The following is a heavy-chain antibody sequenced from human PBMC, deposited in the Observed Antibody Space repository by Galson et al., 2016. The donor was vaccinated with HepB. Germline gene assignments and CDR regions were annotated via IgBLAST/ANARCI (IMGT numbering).Heavy chain of an antibody. J-gene: IGHJ6*02. CDR1: GFTFSSYE. CDR2: IRSSGSAI. Sequence: SLRLSCAAFGFTFSSYEMNWVRQAPGKGLEWVSFIRSSGSAIYYADSVKGRFTISRNNAKNSLYLQMDSLRVEDTAVYYCARHGPHYSDSSGYSHYYAMDVWGQGTTVTVSS. V-gene: IGHV3-48*03. CDR3: ARHGPHYSDSSGYSHYYAMDV. D-gene: IGHD3-22*01.